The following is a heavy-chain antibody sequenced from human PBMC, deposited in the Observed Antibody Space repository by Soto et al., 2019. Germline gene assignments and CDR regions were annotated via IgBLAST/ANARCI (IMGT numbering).Heavy chain of an antibody. V-gene: IGHV3-7*03. J-gene: IGHJ4*02. Sequence: EVQLVESGGGLVQPGGSLRLSCAASGFTFSSYWMSWVRQAPGKGLEWVANIKQDGSEKYYVDSVKGRFTISRDNARNSLYLQMNSLRAEATAVYYCARVDDFWSGYFLDYWGQGTLVTVSS. CDR3: ARVDDFWSGYFLDY. CDR1: GFTFSSYW. D-gene: IGHD3-3*01. CDR2: IKQDGSEK.